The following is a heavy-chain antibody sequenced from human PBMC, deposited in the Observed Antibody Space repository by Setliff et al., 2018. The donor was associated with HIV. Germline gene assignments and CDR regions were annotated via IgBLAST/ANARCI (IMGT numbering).Heavy chain of an antibody. J-gene: IGHJ4*02. CDR3: AREAKPAADTRGYSYGYSLGY. CDR1: GFTFGRYS. V-gene: IGHV3-21*01. D-gene: IGHD5-18*01. CDR2: ISSSSNYI. Sequence: GGSLRLSCAASGFTFGRYSVNWVRQAPGKGLEWVSWISSSSNYIYYADSVKGRFTISRDNARNSLYLQMNSLRVEDTAVYYCAREAKPAADTRGYSYGYSLGYWGQGTLVTVSS.